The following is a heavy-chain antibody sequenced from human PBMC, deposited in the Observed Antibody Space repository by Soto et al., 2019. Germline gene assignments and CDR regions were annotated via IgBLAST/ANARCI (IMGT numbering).Heavy chain of an antibody. V-gene: IGHV1-69*02. CDR1: GGTFSSYT. CDR3: ARGVVATTGGMDV. CDR2: IIPILGIA. J-gene: IGHJ6*02. Sequence: SVKVSCKASGGTFSSYTISWVRQAPGQGLEWMGRIIPILGIANYAQKFQGRVTITADKSTSTAYMELSSLRSEDTAVYYCARGVVATTGGMDVWGQGTTVTVSS. D-gene: IGHD5-12*01.